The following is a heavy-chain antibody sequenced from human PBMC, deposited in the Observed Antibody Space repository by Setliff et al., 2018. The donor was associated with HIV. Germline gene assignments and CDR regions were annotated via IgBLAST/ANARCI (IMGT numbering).Heavy chain of an antibody. J-gene: IGHJ6*03. Sequence: GASVKVSCKASGYTFNNFDINWVRQTAGQGLEWVGWMNPKTGNTGYAHRFQGRVSITRSTSTGTAYMELTGLKPEDTAAYFCARIAVGGSHGPDYHMDVWGGGTMVTVSS. D-gene: IGHD6-13*01. CDR3: ARIAVGGSHGPDYHMDV. CDR1: GYTFNNFD. V-gene: IGHV1-8*03. CDR2: MNPKTGNT.